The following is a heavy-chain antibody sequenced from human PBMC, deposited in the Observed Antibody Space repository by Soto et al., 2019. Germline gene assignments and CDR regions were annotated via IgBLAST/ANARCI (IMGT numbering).Heavy chain of an antibody. CDR3: ARQLHTLRYFDPKYFDY. CDR2: IDPSDSYT. D-gene: IGHD3-9*01. V-gene: IGHV5-10-1*01. Sequence: PGESLKISCKGSGYSFTSYWISWVRQMPGKGLEWMGRIDPSDSYTNYSPSFQGHVTISADKSISTAYLQWSSLKASDTAMYYWARQLHTLRYFDPKYFDYWGQGTLVTVSS. J-gene: IGHJ4*02. CDR1: GYSFTSYW.